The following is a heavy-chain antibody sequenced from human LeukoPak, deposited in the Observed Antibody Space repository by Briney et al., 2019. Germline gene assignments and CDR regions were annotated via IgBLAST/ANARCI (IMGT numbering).Heavy chain of an antibody. V-gene: IGHV4-39*01. CDR3: ARVGYCSPTSCYPIDY. J-gene: IGHJ4*02. Sequence: SETLSLTCTVAGGSISSSSYYWGWIRQPPGKGLEWIGSIYYSGRTYYNPSLKSRVTISVDTSKNQFSLKLTSVTAADTALYYCARVGYCSPTSCYPIDYWGQGSLVTVSS. CDR2: IYYSGRT. CDR1: GGSISSSSYY. D-gene: IGHD2-2*01.